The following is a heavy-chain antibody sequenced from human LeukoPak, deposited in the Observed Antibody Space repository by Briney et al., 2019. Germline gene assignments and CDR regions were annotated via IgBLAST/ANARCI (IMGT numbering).Heavy chain of an antibody. D-gene: IGHD3-10*01. CDR3: AREGFYGSGNSPTFYFDY. V-gene: IGHV3-30*04. Sequence: PGRSLRLSCAASGFTFSTYVIHWVRQAPGKGLDWVAVMSFDGKNTYYADSVKGRFTVSRDNSKNTLYLQMNSLRPEDTAVYYCAREGFYGSGNSPTFYFDYWGQGTLVTVSS. J-gene: IGHJ4*02. CDR1: GFTFSTYV. CDR2: MSFDGKNT.